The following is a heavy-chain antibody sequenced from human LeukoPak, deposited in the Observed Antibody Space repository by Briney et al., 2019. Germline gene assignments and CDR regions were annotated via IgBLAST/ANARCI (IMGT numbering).Heavy chain of an antibody. Sequence: PSETLSLTCTVSGGSISSYYWSWIRQPPGKGLEWIGYIYYSGSTNYNPSLKSRVTISVDTSKNQFSLKLSSVTAADTAVYYCAGYQLLSSYYYMDVWGKGTTVTVSS. J-gene: IGHJ6*03. D-gene: IGHD2-2*01. CDR1: GGSISSYY. CDR3: AGYQLLSSYYYMDV. V-gene: IGHV4-59*01. CDR2: IYYSGST.